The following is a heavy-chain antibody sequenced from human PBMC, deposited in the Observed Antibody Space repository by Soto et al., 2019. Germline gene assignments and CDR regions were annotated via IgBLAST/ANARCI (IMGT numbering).Heavy chain of an antibody. Sequence: EVQLVESGGGLVKPGGSLRLSCAASGFTFSSYSMNWVRQAAGKGLEWVSSISSSGSYIYYADSVKGRFTISRDNAKNSLYLQMNSRRAEDTAVYYCARDRRDGYNFDYWGQGTLVTVSS. D-gene: IGHD5-12*01. CDR1: GFTFSSYS. J-gene: IGHJ4*02. V-gene: IGHV3-21*01. CDR3: ARDRRDGYNFDY. CDR2: ISSSGSYI.